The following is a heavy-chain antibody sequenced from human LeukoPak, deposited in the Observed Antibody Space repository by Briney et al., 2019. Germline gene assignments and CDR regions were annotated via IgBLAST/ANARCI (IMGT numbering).Heavy chain of an antibody. CDR1: GGSISSYY. CDR3: ARNRRSRIAVAGTGFDY. J-gene: IGHJ4*02. CDR2: IYYSGST. V-gene: IGHV4-59*01. D-gene: IGHD6-19*01. Sequence: SEALSLTCTVSGGSISSYYWSWIRQPPGKGLEWIGYIYYSGSTNYNPSLKSRVAISVDTSKNQFSLKLSSVTAADTAVYYCARNRRSRIAVAGTGFDYWGQGTLVTVSS.